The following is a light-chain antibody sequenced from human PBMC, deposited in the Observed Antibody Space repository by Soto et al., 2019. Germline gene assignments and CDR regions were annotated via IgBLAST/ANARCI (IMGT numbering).Light chain of an antibody. J-gene: IGKJ2*01. Sequence: DIQLTQSPSSLSASVGDRVTITCRVSQGIRSCLNWFRQKPGKVPKFLNYSASNLQCGVPSRFSGSVSGTDFTLTISSLQPEAVATYYGQRTYNALPDTFGQGTNLEIK. CDR3: QRTYNALPDT. CDR1: QGIRSC. CDR2: SAS. V-gene: IGKV1-27*01.